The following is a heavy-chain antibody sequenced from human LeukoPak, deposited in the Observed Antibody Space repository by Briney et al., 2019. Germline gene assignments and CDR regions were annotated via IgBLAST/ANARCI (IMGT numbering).Heavy chain of an antibody. CDR2: ISSRGSPI. CDR1: GFTFSSYE. Sequence: PGGSLRLSCAASGFTFSSYEMNWVRQAPGKGLEWVSYISSRGSPIYYADSVKGRFTISRDNAKNTLYLQMNSLRAEDTAVYYCARGHYYGMDVWGQGTTVTVSS. V-gene: IGHV3-48*03. CDR3: ARGHYYGMDV. J-gene: IGHJ6*02.